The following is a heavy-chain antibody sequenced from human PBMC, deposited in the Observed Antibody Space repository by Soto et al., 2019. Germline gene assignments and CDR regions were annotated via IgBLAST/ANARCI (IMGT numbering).Heavy chain of an antibody. CDR1: GGSISSGGYY. D-gene: IGHD1-26*01. CDR3: AGIYSGRPGGTLPY. V-gene: IGHV4-31*03. CDR2: IYYSGST. J-gene: IGHJ4*02. Sequence: QVQLQESGPGLVKPSQTLSLTCTVSGGSISSGGYYWSWIRQHPGKGLEWIGYIYYSGSTYYNPYIKSRVTLSVDTSKNQFSLKLSSVTAADTAVYYCAGIYSGRPGGTLPYWGQGTLVTVSS.